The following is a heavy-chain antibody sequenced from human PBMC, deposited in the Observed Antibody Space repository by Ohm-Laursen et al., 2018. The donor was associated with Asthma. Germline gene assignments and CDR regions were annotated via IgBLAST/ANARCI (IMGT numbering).Heavy chain of an antibody. CDR1: GFTFGDYG. Sequence: SLRLSCAASGFTFGDYGMHWVRQAPGEGLEWVTVISYDGGNKYYADSVEGRFTISRDNSKNTLFLQMNSLRPDDTAVYYCARRDFSGGDTNAAFDIWGQGTMVAVSS. D-gene: IGHD2-21*02. V-gene: IGHV3-30*03. CDR2: ISYDGGNK. CDR3: ARRDFSGGDTNAAFDI. J-gene: IGHJ3*02.